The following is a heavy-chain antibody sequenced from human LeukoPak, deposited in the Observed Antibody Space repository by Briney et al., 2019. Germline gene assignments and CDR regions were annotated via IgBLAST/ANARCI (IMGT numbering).Heavy chain of an antibody. V-gene: IGHV3-23*01. CDR1: GFTFSNYG. J-gene: IGHJ4*02. CDR3: AKGRLDYGDYYVDD. Sequence: PGGSLRLSCAATGFTFSNYGMSWVRQAPGNGLEWVSVISGSGGTTYYADSVKGRFTISRDNSKNTLYLQMNSLRAEDTSLYYCAKGRLDYGDYYVDDWGQGTLVTVSS. CDR2: ISGSGGTT. D-gene: IGHD2-21*02.